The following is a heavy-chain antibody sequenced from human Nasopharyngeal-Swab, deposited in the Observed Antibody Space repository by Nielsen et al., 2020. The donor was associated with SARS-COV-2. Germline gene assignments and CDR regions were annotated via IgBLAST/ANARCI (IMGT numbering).Heavy chain of an antibody. J-gene: IGHJ6*03. Sequence: SETLSLTCAVSGVSISSGGYSWSWIRQPPGKGLEWIGYIYHSGSTYYNPSLKSRVTISVDRSKNQFSLKLSSVTAADTAVYYCARDYHYDSSGYYRIDYYYYMDVWGKGTTVTVSS. V-gene: IGHV4-30-2*01. CDR2: IYHSGST. CDR3: ARDYHYDSSGYYRIDYYYYMDV. CDR1: GVSISSGGYS. D-gene: IGHD3-22*01.